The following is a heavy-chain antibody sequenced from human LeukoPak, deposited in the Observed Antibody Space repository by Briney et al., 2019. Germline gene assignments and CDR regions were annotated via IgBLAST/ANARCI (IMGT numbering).Heavy chain of an antibody. V-gene: IGHV1-8*01. CDR3: ARVGISYYYGSGSYSDY. CDR2: MNPNSGNT. Sequence: ASVKVSCKASGYTFTSYDINWVRQATGQGLEWMGWMNPNSGNTGYAQKFQGRVTMTRNTSISTAYMELSSLRSEDTAVYYCARVGISYYYGSGSYSDYWGQGTLVTVSS. D-gene: IGHD3-10*01. J-gene: IGHJ4*02. CDR1: GYTFTSYD.